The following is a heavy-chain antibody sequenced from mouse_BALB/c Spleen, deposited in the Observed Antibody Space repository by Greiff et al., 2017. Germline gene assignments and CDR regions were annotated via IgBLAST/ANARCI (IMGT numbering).Heavy chain of an antibody. Sequence: VQLQESGAELARPGASVKLSCKASGYTFTSYWMQWVKQRPGQGLEWIGAIYPGDGDTRYTQKFKGKATLTADKSSSTAYMQLSSLASEDSAVYYCAREGMGLDYWGQGTTLTVSS. CDR2: IYPGDGDT. V-gene: IGHV1-87*01. CDR3: AREGMGLDY. J-gene: IGHJ2*01. CDR1: GYTFTSYW.